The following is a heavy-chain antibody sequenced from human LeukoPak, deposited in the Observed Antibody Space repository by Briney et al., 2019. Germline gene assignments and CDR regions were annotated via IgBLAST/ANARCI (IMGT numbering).Heavy chain of an antibody. J-gene: IGHJ4*02. D-gene: IGHD2-21*02. CDR1: GGSITTSDYY. Sequence: SETLSLTCTVSGGSITTSDYYWGWIRQPPGKGLEWIGRIYASGNTNYNPSLKSRVTMSVDTSKNLFALKLSSVTAADTAVYYCARQGVATAIDYWGQGTLVTVSS. V-gene: IGHV4-61*05. CDR3: ARQGVATAIDY. CDR2: IYASGNT.